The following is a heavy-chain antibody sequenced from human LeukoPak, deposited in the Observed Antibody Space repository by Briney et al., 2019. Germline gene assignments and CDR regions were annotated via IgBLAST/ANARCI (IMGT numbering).Heavy chain of an antibody. Sequence: PSETLSLTCTVSGGSISSYYWSWIRQPAGNGLEWMGRVYTSGSTNYNPSLKSRVTISVDKSKNQFSLMLSSVTAADTAVYYCARVSYDGRGALFDYWGQGTLVTVSS. CDR2: VYTSGST. J-gene: IGHJ4*02. D-gene: IGHD1-26*01. CDR3: ARVSYDGRGALFDY. CDR1: GGSISSYY. V-gene: IGHV4-4*07.